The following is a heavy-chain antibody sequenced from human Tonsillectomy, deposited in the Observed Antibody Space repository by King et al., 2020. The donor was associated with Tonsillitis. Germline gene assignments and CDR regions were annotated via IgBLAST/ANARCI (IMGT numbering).Heavy chain of an antibody. D-gene: IGHD1-7*01. Sequence: QLVQSGAEVKKPGASVRVSCKVSGYTLTKLSMHWVRQAPGKGLEWMGSFDPEDSETIYAQRFQGRVTMAEDTSTDTAYMELSSLRSEDTAVYYCAAATTHWYFDLWGRGTLVTVSS. CDR2: FDPEDSET. V-gene: IGHV1-24*01. CDR3: AAATTHWYFDL. CDR1: GYTLTKLS. J-gene: IGHJ2*01.